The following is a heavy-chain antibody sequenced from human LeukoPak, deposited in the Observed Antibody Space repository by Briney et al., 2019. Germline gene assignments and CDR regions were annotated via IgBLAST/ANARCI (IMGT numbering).Heavy chain of an antibody. CDR1: GGSISSSSYY. Sequence: SETLSLTCTVSGGSISSSSYYWGWIRQPPGKGLEWIGSIYYSGSTYYNPSLKSRVTISGDTAKNQFSLKMSSVTAADTAVYYCARDMNKYCSSTSCYENNWFDPWGQGTLVTVSS. CDR3: ARDMNKYCSSTSCYENNWFDP. CDR2: IYYSGST. V-gene: IGHV4-39*07. J-gene: IGHJ5*02. D-gene: IGHD2-2*01.